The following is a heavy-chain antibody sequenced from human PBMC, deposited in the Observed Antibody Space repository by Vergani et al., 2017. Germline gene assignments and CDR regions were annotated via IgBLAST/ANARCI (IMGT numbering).Heavy chain of an antibody. CDR2: IYYSGST. Sequence: QVQLQESGPGLVKPSETLSLTCTVSGGSISSYYWSWIRQPPGKGLEWIGYIYYSGSTNYNPSLKSRVTISVDTSKNQFSLKLSSVTAADTAVYYCARVGLGVTYYMDVWGKGTTVTVSS. CDR3: ARVGLGVTYYMDV. J-gene: IGHJ6*03. D-gene: IGHD3-10*01. CDR1: GGSISSYY. V-gene: IGHV4-59*01.